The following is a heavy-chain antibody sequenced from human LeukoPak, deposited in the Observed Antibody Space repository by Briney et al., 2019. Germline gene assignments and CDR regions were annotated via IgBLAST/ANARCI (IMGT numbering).Heavy chain of an antibody. CDR3: AKVMSSSGVEDDAFDI. J-gene: IGHJ3*02. Sequence: GGSLRLSCAASGFTFGSYGMHWVRQAPGKGLEWVAFIRYDGSNRYYADSVKGRFTISRDNSKNTLYLQMNSLRAEDTAVYYCAKVMSSSGVEDDAFDIWGQGTMVTVSS. CDR2: IRYDGSNR. CDR1: GFTFGSYG. V-gene: IGHV3-30*02. D-gene: IGHD3-22*01.